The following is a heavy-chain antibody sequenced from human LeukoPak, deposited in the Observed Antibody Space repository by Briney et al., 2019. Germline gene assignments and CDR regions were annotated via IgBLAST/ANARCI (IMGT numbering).Heavy chain of an antibody. CDR2: IKSDGSA. Sequence: PGGSLRLSCAASGFTFSTYWMHWVRQAPGKGLVWVSRIKSDGSANYADSVKGRFTISRDSANNTLSLQMNSLRPEDTGVYYCARAPSEIGGYYPEYFRHWGQGTLVTVSS. D-gene: IGHD3-22*01. V-gene: IGHV3-74*01. CDR3: ARAPSEIGGYYPEYFRH. CDR1: GFTFSTYW. J-gene: IGHJ1*01.